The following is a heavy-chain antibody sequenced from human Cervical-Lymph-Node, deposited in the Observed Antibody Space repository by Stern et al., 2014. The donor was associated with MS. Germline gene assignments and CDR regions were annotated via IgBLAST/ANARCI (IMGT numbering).Heavy chain of an antibody. CDR3: AKGLAVEYYHHGMDV. J-gene: IGHJ6*02. D-gene: IGHD6-19*01. Sequence: VESGRSLRLSCRVSGFTFDDYAMHWVRQAPGKGLEWVSGISWNGGSIGYADSVKGRFTISRDNAKNSLHLQMNSLRTEETALYYCAKGLAVEYYHHGMDVWGQGTTVTVSS. V-gene: IGHV3-9*01. CDR1: GFTFDDYA. CDR2: ISWNGGSI.